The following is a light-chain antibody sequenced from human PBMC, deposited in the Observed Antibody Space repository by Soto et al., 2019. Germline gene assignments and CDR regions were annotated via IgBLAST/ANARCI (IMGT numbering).Light chain of an antibody. Sequence: DIQLTQSPYFLSPSIGENVTLTCMASQVISTSLAWYQVKPGKAPKLLIYAASTLESGVPSRFSATVSGTEFSLTITSLQPEDFATYYCQQLFDSPITFGQGTRLEIK. CDR2: AAS. CDR3: QQLFDSPIT. CDR1: QVISTS. J-gene: IGKJ5*01. V-gene: IGKV1-9*01.